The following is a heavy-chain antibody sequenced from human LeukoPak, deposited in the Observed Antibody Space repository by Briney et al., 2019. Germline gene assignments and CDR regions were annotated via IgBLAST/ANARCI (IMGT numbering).Heavy chain of an antibody. V-gene: IGHV3-33*01. J-gene: IGHJ6*03. CDR3: AREPAAGGIMDV. D-gene: IGHD6-13*01. CDR1: GFPFSSYG. CDR2: IWPDGSTK. Sequence: GGSLRLSCTASGFPFSSYGMHWVRQAPGKGLVWVTVIWPDGSTKYYVDSVKGRFTISRDNAKNSLYLQMNSLRAEDTAVYYCAREPAAGGIMDVWGKGTTVTVPS.